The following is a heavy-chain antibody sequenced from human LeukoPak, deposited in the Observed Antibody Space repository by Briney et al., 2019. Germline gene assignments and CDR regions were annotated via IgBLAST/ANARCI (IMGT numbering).Heavy chain of an antibody. CDR3: AEYGDYGLGAFDI. CDR1: GFTFSSYS. CDR2: ISSSSSYI. J-gene: IGHJ3*02. V-gene: IGHV3-21*01. D-gene: IGHD4-17*01. Sequence: PGGSLRLSCAASGFTFSSYSMNWVRQAPGKGLEWVSSISSSSSYIYYADSVKGRFTISRDNAKNSLYLQMNSLRAEDTAVYYCAEYGDYGLGAFDIWGQGTMVTVSS.